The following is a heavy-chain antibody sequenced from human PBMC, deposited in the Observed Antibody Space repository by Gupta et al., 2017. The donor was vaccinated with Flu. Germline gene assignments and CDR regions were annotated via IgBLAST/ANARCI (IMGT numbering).Heavy chain of an antibody. Sequence: ISDSSYYWAWISQPPGKGLEWSGSIDYSGRTHYSPSLKSRVTISIETSKNQFYRRLRSVTAADTAVYHCTREYGVSSLADPWGQGTLVSVSS. J-gene: IGHJ5*02. CDR2: IDYSGRT. CDR3: TREYGVSSLADP. CDR1: ISDSSYY. D-gene: IGHD2-8*01. V-gene: IGHV4-39*02.